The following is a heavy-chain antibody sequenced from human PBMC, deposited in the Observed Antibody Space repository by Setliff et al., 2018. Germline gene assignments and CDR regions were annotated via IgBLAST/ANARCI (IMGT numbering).Heavy chain of an antibody. CDR3: ARVLAAAGYYYYGMDV. CDR2: IYYSGST. J-gene: IGHJ6*02. Sequence: SETLSLTCTVSGCSISSSSYYWGWIRQPPGKGLEWIGSIYYSGSTYYNPSLKSRVTISVDTSKNQFSLKLSSVTAADTAVYYCARVLAAAGYYYYGMDVWGQGTTVTVSS. CDR1: GCSISSSSYY. D-gene: IGHD6-13*01. V-gene: IGHV4-39*07.